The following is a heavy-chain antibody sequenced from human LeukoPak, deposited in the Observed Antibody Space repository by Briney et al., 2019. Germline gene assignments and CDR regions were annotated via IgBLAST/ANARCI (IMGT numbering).Heavy chain of an antibody. CDR3: AKDWVPAAIRYYYYMDV. D-gene: IGHD2-2*02. CDR1: GFTFSSYG. V-gene: IGHV3-30*02. CDR2: IRYDGSNK. J-gene: IGHJ6*03. Sequence: PGRSLRLSCAASGFTFSSYGMHWVRQAPGKGLEWVAFIRYDGSNKYYADSVKGRFTISRDNSKNTLYLQMNSLRAEDTAVYYCAKDWVPAAIRYYYYMDVWGKGTTVTVSS.